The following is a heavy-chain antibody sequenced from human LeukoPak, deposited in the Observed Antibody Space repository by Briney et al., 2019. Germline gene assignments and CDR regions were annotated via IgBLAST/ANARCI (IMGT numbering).Heavy chain of an antibody. Sequence: SETLSLTCAVSGGSISSSSYYWDWIRQPPGKGLEWIASIYYSGSTYYNPSLKSRVTISVDTSKNQFSLKLSSVTAADTAVYYCARHGGAWYVPFDYWGQGTLVTVSS. D-gene: IGHD3-10*02. V-gene: IGHV4-39*01. CDR2: IYYSGST. J-gene: IGHJ4*02. CDR1: GGSISSSSYY. CDR3: ARHGGAWYVPFDY.